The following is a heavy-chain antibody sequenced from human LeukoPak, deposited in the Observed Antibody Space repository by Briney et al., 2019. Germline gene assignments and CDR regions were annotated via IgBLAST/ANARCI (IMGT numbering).Heavy chain of an antibody. CDR2: IFYSGST. Sequence: PSETLSLACTVSSGSISSYYWSWIWQPPGKGLEWIGYIFYSGSTKYNPSLKSRVTISVDTSNNQFSLKLTSLTAADTAVYYCARHPSAMARFDPWGQGTLVTVSS. J-gene: IGHJ5*02. CDR1: SGSISSYY. CDR3: ARHPSAMARFDP. V-gene: IGHV4-59*08. D-gene: IGHD5-18*01.